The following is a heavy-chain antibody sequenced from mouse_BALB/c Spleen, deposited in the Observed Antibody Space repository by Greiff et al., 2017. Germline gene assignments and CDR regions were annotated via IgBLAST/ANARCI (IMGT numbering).Heavy chain of an antibody. V-gene: IGHV1-63*02. CDR2: IYPGGGYT. Sequence: QVQLQQSGAELVRPGTSVKMSCKAAGYTFTNYWIGWVKQRPGHGLEWIGDIYPGGGYTNYNEKCKGKATRTEDTSSSTAYMQLSSLTSEDSAIYYCARGYYGSSLYYFDYWGQGTTLTVSS. D-gene: IGHD1-1*01. CDR1: GYTFTNYW. J-gene: IGHJ2*01. CDR3: ARGYYGSSLYYFDY.